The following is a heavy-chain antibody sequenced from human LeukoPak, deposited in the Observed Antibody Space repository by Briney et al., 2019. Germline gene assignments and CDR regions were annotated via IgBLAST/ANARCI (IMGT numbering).Heavy chain of an antibody. Sequence: SETLSLTCAVYGGSFSGYYWSWIRQPPGKGLEWIGEINHSGSTNYNPSLKSRVTISVDTSKNQFSLKLSSVTAADTAVYFCAGKEVVPAAMISYYFDFWGQGTLVTVSS. CDR1: GGSFSGYY. CDR2: INHSGST. V-gene: IGHV4-34*01. CDR3: AGKEVVPAAMISYYFDF. J-gene: IGHJ4*02. D-gene: IGHD2-2*01.